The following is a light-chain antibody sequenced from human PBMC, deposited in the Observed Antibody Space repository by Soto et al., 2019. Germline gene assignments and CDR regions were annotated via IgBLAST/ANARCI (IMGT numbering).Light chain of an antibody. V-gene: IGKV4-1*01. Sequence: DIVMTQSPDSLAVSLGERATIICKSSQSVLYSSNNKNYLAWYQQKPGQPPKLLIYWASTRESGVPDRFSGSGSGTDFTLTISSLQAEDVAVYYCQQYYCTPPVTFGQGTKVEIK. J-gene: IGKJ1*01. CDR1: QSVLYSSNNKNY. CDR2: WAS. CDR3: QQYYCTPPVT.